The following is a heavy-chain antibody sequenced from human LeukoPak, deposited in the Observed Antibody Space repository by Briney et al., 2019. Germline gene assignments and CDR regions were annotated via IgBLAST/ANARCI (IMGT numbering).Heavy chain of an antibody. D-gene: IGHD3-3*01. CDR2: INSDGSST. CDR1: GFTFSSYW. CDR3: ARDPRITIFGVEYYYYMDV. J-gene: IGHJ6*03. V-gene: IGHV3-74*01. Sequence: PGGSLRLPCAASGFTFSSYWTHWVRQAPGKGLVWVSRINSDGSSTSYADSVKGRFTISRDNAKNTLYLQMNSLRAEDTAVYYCARDPRITIFGVEYYYYMDVWGKGTTVTVSS.